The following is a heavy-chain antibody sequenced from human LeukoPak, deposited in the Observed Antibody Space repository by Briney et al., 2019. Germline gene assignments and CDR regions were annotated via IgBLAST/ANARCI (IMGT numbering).Heavy chain of an antibody. D-gene: IGHD3-22*01. CDR3: ARDLIDYYYGMDV. J-gene: IGHJ6*02. Sequence: SETLFLTCTVSGGSISSYYWSWIRQPPGKGLEWIGYIYYSGSTNYNPSLKSRVTISVDTSKNQFSLKLSSVTAADTAVYYCARDLIDYYYGMDVWGQGTTVTVSS. CDR1: GGSISSYY. V-gene: IGHV4-59*01. CDR2: IYYSGST.